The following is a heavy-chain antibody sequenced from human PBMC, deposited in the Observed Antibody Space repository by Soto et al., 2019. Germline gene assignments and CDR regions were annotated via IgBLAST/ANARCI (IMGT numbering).Heavy chain of an antibody. CDR2: ISYDGSNK. J-gene: IGHJ6*02. V-gene: IGHV3-30*18. Sequence: QVQLVESGGGVVQPGRSLRLSCAASGFTFSSYGMHWVRQAPGKGLEWVAVISYDGSNKYYADSVKGRFTSSRDNSKNTLYLQMNSLRAEDTAVYYCAKVSPTYYDFRSGYGMDVWGQGTTVTVSS. CDR3: AKVSPTYYDFRSGYGMDV. CDR1: GFTFSSYG. D-gene: IGHD3-3*01.